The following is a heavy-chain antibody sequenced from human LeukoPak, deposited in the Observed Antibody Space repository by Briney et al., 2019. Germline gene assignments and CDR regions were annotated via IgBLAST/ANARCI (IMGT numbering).Heavy chain of an antibody. CDR1: GGSISSGSYY. Sequence: SSETLSLTCTVSGGSISSGSYYWSWIRQPAGKGLEGIGRIYTSGSTNYNPSRKIRLTISVDTSKNQFSLKLSSVTAADTAVYYCARDPNYYYDSSGYFIWGQGTLVTVSS. CDR3: ARDPNYYYDSSGYFI. CDR2: IYTSGST. D-gene: IGHD3-22*01. J-gene: IGHJ4*02. V-gene: IGHV4-61*02.